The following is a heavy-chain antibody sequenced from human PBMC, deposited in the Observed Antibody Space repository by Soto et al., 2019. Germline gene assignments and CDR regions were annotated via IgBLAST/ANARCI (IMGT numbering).Heavy chain of an antibody. Sequence: QVQLVQSGAEVKKPGASVKVSCKASGYTFTSYDINWVRQATGQGLEWMGWMNPNSGNTGYAQKFQGRVTMTRNTSISTAYMELSSLRSEDTAVYYCARGGYYDFWRDPSYQHWGQGTLVTVSS. V-gene: IGHV1-8*01. CDR1: GYTFTSYD. D-gene: IGHD3-3*01. CDR3: ARGGYYDFWRDPSYQH. CDR2: MNPNSGNT. J-gene: IGHJ1*01.